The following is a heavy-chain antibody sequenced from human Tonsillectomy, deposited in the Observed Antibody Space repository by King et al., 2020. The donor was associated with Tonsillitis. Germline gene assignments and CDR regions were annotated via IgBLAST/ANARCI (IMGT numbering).Heavy chain of an antibody. D-gene: IGHD2-15*01. Sequence: VQSGAEVKKPGASVKVSCMASGYTFTSDDINWVRQAPGQGLEWMGWMNPNSGNAGYAQKFQGRVTMTRNTSISTAYMELSSLRSEDTAVYFCATSLYCSGGSCYPYYYYMDVWGKGTTVTVSS. CDR3: ATSLYCSGGSCYPYYYYMDV. V-gene: IGHV1-8*01. CDR1: GYTFTSDD. CDR2: MNPNSGNA. J-gene: IGHJ6*03.